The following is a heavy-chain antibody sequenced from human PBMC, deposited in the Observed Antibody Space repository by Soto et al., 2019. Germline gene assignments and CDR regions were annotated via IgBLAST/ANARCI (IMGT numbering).Heavy chain of an antibody. D-gene: IGHD1-26*01. V-gene: IGHV5-10-1*01. Sequence: GESLKISCKGSGYSFTSYWISWVRQMPGKGLEWMGRIDPSDSYTNYSPSFQGHVTISADKSISTAYLQWSSLKASDTAMYYCAREAAGGVKNYSYYYGMDVWGQGTTVTVSS. CDR1: GYSFTSYW. CDR3: AREAAGGVKNYSYYYGMDV. CDR2: IDPSDSYT. J-gene: IGHJ6*02.